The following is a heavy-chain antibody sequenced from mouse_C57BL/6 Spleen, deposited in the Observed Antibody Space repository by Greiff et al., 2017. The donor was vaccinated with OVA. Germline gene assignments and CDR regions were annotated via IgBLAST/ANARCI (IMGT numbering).Heavy chain of an antibody. V-gene: IGHV5-9*01. D-gene: IGHD2-4*01. J-gene: IGHJ3*01. CDR1: GFTFSSYT. Sequence: EVHLVESGGGLVKPGGSLKLSCAASGFTFSSYTLSWVRQTPEKRLAWVATIRGGGGNTYYPDSVKGRFTISRDNAKNTLYLQMSSLRSEDTALYYGARQDYGEGFAYWGQGTLVTVSA. CDR3: ARQDYGEGFAY. CDR2: IRGGGGNT.